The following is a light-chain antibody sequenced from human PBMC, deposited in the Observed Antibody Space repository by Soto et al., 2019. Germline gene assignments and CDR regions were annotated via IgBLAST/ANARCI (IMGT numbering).Light chain of an antibody. V-gene: IGLV2-14*01. J-gene: IGLJ3*02. CDR3: SSHTTSNTQV. CDR2: EVS. CDR1: SSDIGGYNY. Sequence: QSALTQPASVSGSPGQSITISCTGTSSDIGGYNYVSWYQQHPGNPPKLMIYEVSNRPSGVSNRFSGSKSGNTASLTISGLQAEDEADYYCSSHTTSNTQVFGGGTKLPS.